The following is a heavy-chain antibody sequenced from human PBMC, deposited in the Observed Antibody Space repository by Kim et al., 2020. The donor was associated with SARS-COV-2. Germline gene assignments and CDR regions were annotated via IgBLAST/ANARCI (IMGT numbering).Heavy chain of an antibody. D-gene: IGHD3-10*01. Sequence: DYAAPGKGRFTISRDDSKNTLYLQMNSLKTEDTAVYYCTTRRITMVRGAYWGQGTLVTVSS. V-gene: IGHV3-15*01. CDR3: TTRRITMVRGAY. J-gene: IGHJ4*02.